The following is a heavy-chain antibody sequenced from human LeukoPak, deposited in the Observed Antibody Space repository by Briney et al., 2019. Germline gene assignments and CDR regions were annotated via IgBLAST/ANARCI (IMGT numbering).Heavy chain of an antibody. V-gene: IGHV1-69*04. CDR1: GGTFSSYA. Sequence: SVKVSCKASGGTFSSYAISWVRQAPGQGREWMGRIIPILGIANYAQKFQGRVTITADKSTSTAYMELSSLRSEDTAVYYCARGTAPPPDYYYGMDVWGQGTTVTVSS. CDR2: IIPILGIA. CDR3: ARGTAPPPDYYYGMDV. J-gene: IGHJ6*02. D-gene: IGHD6-6*01.